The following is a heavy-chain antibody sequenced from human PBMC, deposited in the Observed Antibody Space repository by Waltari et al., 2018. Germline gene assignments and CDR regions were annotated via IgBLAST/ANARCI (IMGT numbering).Heavy chain of an antibody. CDR3: ARDSAAYDSSGWYNY. J-gene: IGHJ4*02. CDR1: GFPFRSYA. CDR2: ISYDGSNK. Sequence: QVQLVASGGGVVQPGRSLRLSCSASGFPFRSYAMHWVRQAPGKGLEWVAVISYDGSNKYYADSVKGRFTISRDNSKNTLYLQMNSLRAEDTAVYYCARDSAAYDSSGWYNYWGQGTLVTVSS. V-gene: IGHV3-30-3*01. D-gene: IGHD6-19*01.